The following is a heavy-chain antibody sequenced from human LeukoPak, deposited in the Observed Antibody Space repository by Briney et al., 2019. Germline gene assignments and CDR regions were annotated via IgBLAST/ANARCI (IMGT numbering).Heavy chain of an antibody. CDR2: INHSGST. J-gene: IGHJ6*03. D-gene: IGHD6-13*01. V-gene: IGHV4-34*01. Sequence: SETLSLTCTVSGGSISSYYWSWIRQPPGKGLEWIGEINHSGSTNYNPSLKSRVTISVDTSKNQFSLKLSSVTAADTAVYYCARGRGSWYESYYYYYYMDVWGKGTTVTVSS. CDR3: ARGRGSWYESYYYYYYMDV. CDR1: GGSISSYY.